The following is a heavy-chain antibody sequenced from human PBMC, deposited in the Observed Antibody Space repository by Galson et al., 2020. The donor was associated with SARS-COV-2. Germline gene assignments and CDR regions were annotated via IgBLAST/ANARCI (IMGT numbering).Heavy chain of an antibody. V-gene: IGHV1-18*04. J-gene: IGHJ4*02. Sequence: GESLKISCKASGYTFTSYYITWVRQAPGQGFEWMGWISTQNGNTLYGQKVQGRITMTTDTSARTAYMELRSLTSDDTAVYYCARVTAEVWRDVPRLFDYWGQGTLVTVSS. D-gene: IGHD3-16*01. CDR3: ARVTAEVWRDVPRLFDY. CDR2: ISTQNGNT. CDR1: GYTFTSYY.